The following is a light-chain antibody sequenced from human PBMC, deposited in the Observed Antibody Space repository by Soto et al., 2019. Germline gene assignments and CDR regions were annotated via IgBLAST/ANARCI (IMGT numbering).Light chain of an antibody. J-gene: IGKJ1*01. V-gene: IGKV3D-15*01. Sequence: EIVLTQSPGTLSLSPGEGATLSCRASQSVGGTFLAWYQQKGGQAPRLLIHGASNRATGIPDRFSGSGSGTEFTLTISNLQSEDFAVYYCQQYNNWPRTFGQGTKVDIK. CDR3: QQYNNWPRT. CDR2: GAS. CDR1: QSVGGTF.